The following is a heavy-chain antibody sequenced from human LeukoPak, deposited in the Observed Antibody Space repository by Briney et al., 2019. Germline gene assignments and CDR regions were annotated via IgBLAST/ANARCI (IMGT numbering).Heavy chain of an antibody. J-gene: IGHJ4*02. Sequence: PGGSLRLSCAASGFTFSDYSMSWIRQAPGKGLEWVSYISSSSSYTNYADSVKGRFTISRDNAKNSLYLQMNSLSAEETAVYYCARDQQDSGWYDYWGQGTLVTVSS. CDR2: ISSSSSYT. V-gene: IGHV3-11*06. D-gene: IGHD6-19*01. CDR3: ARDQQDSGWYDY. CDR1: GFTFSDYS.